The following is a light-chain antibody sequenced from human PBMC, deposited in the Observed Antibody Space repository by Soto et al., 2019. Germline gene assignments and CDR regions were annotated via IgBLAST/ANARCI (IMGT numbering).Light chain of an antibody. Sequence: QSALTQPRSVSGSPGQSVTISCTGTSSDVGGYNYVSWYQHNPGTAPRLIINDVNKRPSWVPHRFSGSKSGNTASLTISGLQADDEADYYCCSFAGSYTVGVFGGGTKVTVL. V-gene: IGLV2-11*01. CDR1: SSDVGGYNY. J-gene: IGLJ3*02. CDR2: DVN. CDR3: CSFAGSYTVGV.